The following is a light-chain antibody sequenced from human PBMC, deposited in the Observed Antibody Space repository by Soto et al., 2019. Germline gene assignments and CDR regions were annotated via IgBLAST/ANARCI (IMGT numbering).Light chain of an antibody. CDR2: GAS. CDR3: QQYNNWPQT. J-gene: IGKJ1*01. Sequence: VMTQAPATLSVSPGEGATLSCRASQTINNNVAWYQLKVGQAPRLLIYGASTRATGIPARFSGSGSGTEFTLTISSLQSEDFAEYHCQQYNNWPQTFGRGTTVEFK. CDR1: QTINNN. V-gene: IGKV3-15*01.